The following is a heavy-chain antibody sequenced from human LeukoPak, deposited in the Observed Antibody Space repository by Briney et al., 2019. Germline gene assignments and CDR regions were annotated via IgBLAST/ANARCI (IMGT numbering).Heavy chain of an antibody. J-gene: IGHJ4*02. D-gene: IGHD3-22*01. CDR3: ASGYYYDSSGYLDY. CDR1: GGTFSSYA. CDR2: IIPIFGTA. V-gene: IGHV1-69*06. Sequence: SVKVSCKASGGTFSSYAISWVRQAPGQGLEWVGRIIPIFGTANYAQKFQGRVTITADKSTSTAYMELSSLRSEDTAVYYCASGYYYDSSGYLDYWGQGTLVTVSS.